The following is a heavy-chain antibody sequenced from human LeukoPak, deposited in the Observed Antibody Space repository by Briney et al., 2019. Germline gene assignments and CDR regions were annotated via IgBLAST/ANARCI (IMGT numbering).Heavy chain of an antibody. V-gene: IGHV1-2*06. CDR1: GGTFSNIG. D-gene: IGHD4-17*01. CDR3: ARAPPYGDSDPIDY. CDR2: INPNSGGT. Sequence: GASVQLSCKASGGTFSNIGISWVRQAPGQGLEWMGRINPNSGGTNDAQKFQGRVTMTRDTSISTAYMELSRLRSDDTAVYYCARAPPYGDSDPIDYWGQGTLVTVSS. J-gene: IGHJ4*02.